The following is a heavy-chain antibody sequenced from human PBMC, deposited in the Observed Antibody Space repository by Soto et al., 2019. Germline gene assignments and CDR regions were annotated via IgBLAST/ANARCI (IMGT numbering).Heavy chain of an antibody. Sequence: SVKVSCKASGYTFSGYAISWVRQAPGQGLEWMGGIIPMCGTSNYAQKFQGRVTITADESTSTAYMELSSLRSEDTAVYYCARGSCSSTSYYTVFFFGLWGQGTLV. CDR1: GYTFSGYA. J-gene: IGHJ4*02. CDR3: ARGSCSSTSYYTVFFFGL. D-gene: IGHD2-2*02. V-gene: IGHV1-69*13. CDR2: IIPMCGTS.